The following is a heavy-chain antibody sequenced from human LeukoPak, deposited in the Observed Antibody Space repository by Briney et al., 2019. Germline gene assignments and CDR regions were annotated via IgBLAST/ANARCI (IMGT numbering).Heavy chain of an antibody. CDR3: AKRVRSGWYFDAFDM. CDR2: IRYDGSNK. J-gene: IGHJ3*02. D-gene: IGHD6-19*01. V-gene: IGHV3-30*02. Sequence: PGGSLRLSCAASGFTFSSYGMHWVRQAPGKGLEWVAFIRYDGSNKYYADSVKGRFTISRDNSKNTLYLQMNSLRAEDTAVYYCAKRVRSGWYFDAFDMWGQGTMVTVSS. CDR1: GFTFSSYG.